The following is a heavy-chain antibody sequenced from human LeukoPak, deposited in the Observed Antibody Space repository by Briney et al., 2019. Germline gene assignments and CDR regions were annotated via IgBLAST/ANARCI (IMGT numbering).Heavy chain of an antibody. J-gene: IGHJ5*02. V-gene: IGHV1-8*03. Sequence: GASVKVSCKASGYTFTSYDINWVRQATGQGLEWMGWMNPNSGNTGYAQKFQGRVTITRNTSISTAYMELSSLRSEDTAVYYCARLRIYCSGGSCYNNWFDPWGQGTLVTVSS. CDR1: GYTFTSYD. D-gene: IGHD2-15*01. CDR2: MNPNSGNT. CDR3: ARLRIYCSGGSCYNNWFDP.